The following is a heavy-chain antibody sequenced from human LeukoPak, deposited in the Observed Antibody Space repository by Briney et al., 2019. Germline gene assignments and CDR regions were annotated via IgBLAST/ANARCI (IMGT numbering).Heavy chain of an antibody. CDR2: ISSSSSYI. J-gene: IGHJ3*02. D-gene: IGHD6-19*01. CDR1: GFTFSSYS. CDR3: SSTPPPYAFDI. Sequence: GGSLGLSCAASGFTFSSYSMNWVRQAPGKGLEWVSSISSSSSYIYYADSVKGRFTISRDNAKNSLYLQMNSLRAEDTAVYYCSSTPPPYAFDIWGQGTMVTVSS. V-gene: IGHV3-21*01.